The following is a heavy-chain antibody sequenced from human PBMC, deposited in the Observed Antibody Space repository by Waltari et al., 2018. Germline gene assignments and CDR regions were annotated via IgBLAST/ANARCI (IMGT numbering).Heavy chain of an antibody. D-gene: IGHD3-3*01. CDR3: ARDTKNTYYDFRNLGGAFDI. Sequence: QVQLVESGGGVVQSGRSLRLSCAASGFTFSSYAMHWVRQAPGKGLEWVAVISYDGSNKYYADSVKGRFTISRDNSKNTLYLQMNSLRAEDTAVYYCARDTKNTYYDFRNLGGAFDIWGQGTMVTVSS. V-gene: IGHV3-30-3*01. J-gene: IGHJ3*02. CDR2: ISYDGSNK. CDR1: GFTFSSYA.